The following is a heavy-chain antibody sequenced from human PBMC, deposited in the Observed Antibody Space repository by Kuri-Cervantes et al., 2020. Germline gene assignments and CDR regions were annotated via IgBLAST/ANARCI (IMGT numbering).Heavy chain of an antibody. Sequence: ETLSLTCAASGFTFSNYAMNWVRQAPGKGLEWVSTISGSAGSTYYADSVKGRLTISRDNSKNTLYLQMNSLRAEDTAVYYCAKNRGVVVVTAISYWGQGTLVTVSS. CDR3: AKNRGVVVVTAISY. V-gene: IGHV3-23*01. D-gene: IGHD2-21*02. CDR1: GFTFSNYA. CDR2: ISGSAGST. J-gene: IGHJ4*02.